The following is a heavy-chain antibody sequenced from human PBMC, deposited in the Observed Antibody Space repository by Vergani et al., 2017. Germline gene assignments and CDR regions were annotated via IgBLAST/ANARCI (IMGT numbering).Heavy chain of an antibody. V-gene: IGHV5-51*01. CDR1: EYSFGNYW. CDR3: ARHTTYTDS. J-gene: IGHJ4*02. D-gene: IGHD1-1*01. CDR2: IYPADSDT. Sequence: EVELVQSGPEMRKPGESLKISCKGSEYSFGNYWLGWVRQMTGKGLEWMGIIYPADSDTRYSPSFQGQVTISADKSISTAFLQWDSLKASDTALYYCARHTTYTDSWGQGTLVTVSS.